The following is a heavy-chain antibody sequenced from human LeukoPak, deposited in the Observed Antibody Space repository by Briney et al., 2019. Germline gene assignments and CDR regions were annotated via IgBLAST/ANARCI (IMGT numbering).Heavy chain of an antibody. V-gene: IGHV3-23*01. CDR2: ISASGGDT. CDR1: GFTFSTYG. J-gene: IGHJ4*02. CDR3: AKDSSDWSRDY. D-gene: IGHD6-19*01. Sequence: GGFLRLSCAASGFTFSTYGMTWVRQAPGKGLEWVSGISASGGDTYYADSVKGRFTISRDNSRNTLYLQMNSLRAEDTAVYYCAKDSSDWSRDYWGQGTLVTVSS.